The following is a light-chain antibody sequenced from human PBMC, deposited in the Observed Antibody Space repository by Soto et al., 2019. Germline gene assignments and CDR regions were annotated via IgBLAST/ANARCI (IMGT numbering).Light chain of an antibody. CDR1: QSISVW. V-gene: IGKV1-5*01. J-gene: IGKJ5*01. Sequence: DIQMTQFPSTLSASVGDRVTVTCRATQSISVWLAWFQQKPGRAPKLLIYDASNLESGVPSRFSGSGSGTEFTLTISSLQPEDFATYYCQHADSFPLITFGQGTRLEIK. CDR2: DAS. CDR3: QHADSFPLIT.